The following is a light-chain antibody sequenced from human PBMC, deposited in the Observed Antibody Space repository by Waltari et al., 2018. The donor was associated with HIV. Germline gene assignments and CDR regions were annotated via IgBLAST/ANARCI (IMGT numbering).Light chain of an antibody. J-gene: IGKJ1*01. CDR3: QQYYSTPQT. CDR1: QGISNS. Sequence: DIQMTQSPSSPSASVGDRVTIPCRASQGISNSLAWYQQKPGKAPHRLVSGTYRFESGAPSRFSGSGSGTEYTLTISSLQPEDFATYYCQQYYSTPQTFGQGTKVEIK. CDR2: GTY. V-gene: IGKV1-NL1*01.